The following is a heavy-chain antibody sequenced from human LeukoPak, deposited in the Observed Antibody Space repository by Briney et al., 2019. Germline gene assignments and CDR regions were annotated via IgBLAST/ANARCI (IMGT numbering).Heavy chain of an antibody. J-gene: IGHJ6*02. Sequence: GGSLRLSCAASGFTFSSYSMNWVRQAPGKGLEWVSYISSSSSTIYYADSVKGRFTISRDNAKSSLYLQMNSLRAEDTAVYYCARGADIVVNYYYGMDVWGQGTTVTVSS. CDR2: ISSSSSTI. D-gene: IGHD2-2*01. CDR3: ARGADIVVNYYYGMDV. CDR1: GFTFSSYS. V-gene: IGHV3-48*01.